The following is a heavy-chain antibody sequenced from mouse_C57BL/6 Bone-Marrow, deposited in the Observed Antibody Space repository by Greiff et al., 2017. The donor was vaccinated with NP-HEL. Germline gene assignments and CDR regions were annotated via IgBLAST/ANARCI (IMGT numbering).Heavy chain of an antibody. CDR1: GYTFTSYG. J-gene: IGHJ4*01. CDR3: ARRGGYFYAMDY. Sequence: LEESGAELARPGASVKLSCKASGYTFTSYGISWVKQRTGQGLEWIGEIYPRSGNTYYNEKFKGKATLTADKSSSTAYMELRSLTSEDSAVYFCARRGGYFYAMDYWGQGTSVTVSS. V-gene: IGHV1-81*01. CDR2: IYPRSGNT. D-gene: IGHD2-3*01.